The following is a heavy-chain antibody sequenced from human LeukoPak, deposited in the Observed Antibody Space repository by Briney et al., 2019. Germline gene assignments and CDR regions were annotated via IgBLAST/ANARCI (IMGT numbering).Heavy chain of an antibody. V-gene: IGHV3-21*01. CDR2: ISGSGSFI. J-gene: IGHJ5*02. D-gene: IGHD4-17*01. CDR1: RFTFSSYR. CDR3: ARDGQYDYGDTNWFDP. Sequence: PGRSLRLSCAASRFTFSSYRMNWVRQSPGKGLEWVSSISGSGSFIYYADSMKGRFTISRDNAKNSLCLQMNSLRAEDTAVYYCARDGQYDYGDTNWFDPWGQGTLVTVSS.